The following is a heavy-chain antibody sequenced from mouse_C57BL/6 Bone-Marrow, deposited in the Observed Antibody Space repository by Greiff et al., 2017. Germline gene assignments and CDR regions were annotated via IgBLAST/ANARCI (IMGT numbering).Heavy chain of an antibody. CDR1: GYTFTSYW. CDR2: IYPGNSDT. V-gene: IGHV1-5*01. CDR3: TGWATVVAPLYYFDY. J-gene: IGHJ2*01. Sequence: EVQLVESGTVLARPGASVKMSCKTSGYTFTSYWMHWVKQRPGQGLEWIGAIYPGNSDTSYNQKFKGKAKLTAVTSASTAYMKLSSLTNEDSAVYYCTGWATVVAPLYYFDYWGQGTTLTVSS. D-gene: IGHD1-1*01.